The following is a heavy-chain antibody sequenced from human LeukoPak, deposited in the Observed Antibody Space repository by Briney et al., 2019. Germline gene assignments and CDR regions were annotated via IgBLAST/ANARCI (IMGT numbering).Heavy chain of an antibody. Sequence: PGGSLRLSCAASGFTFINYWMSWVGQAPGKGLEWVANINQDGSEIYYVDSVKDRFTISIDNAKNSLYLQINSLRAEGTRVYDCPAYQCRMIVARTVKWYFDFWGRGTLVTVSS. CDR1: GFTFINYW. D-gene: IGHD3-22*01. V-gene: IGHV3-7*01. J-gene: IGHJ2*01. CDR3: PAYQCRMIVARTVKWYFDF. CDR2: INQDGSEI.